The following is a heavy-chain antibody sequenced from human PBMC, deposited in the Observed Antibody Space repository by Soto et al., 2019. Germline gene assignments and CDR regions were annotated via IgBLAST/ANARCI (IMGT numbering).Heavy chain of an antibody. J-gene: IGHJ4*02. V-gene: IGHV3-23*01. CDR3: AKVSNKWAVAQRGYFDY. CDR1: GFTFSNYA. CDR2: ISATGST. Sequence: EVQVLDSGGGLVQPGGSQRLSCEASGFTFSNYAMSWVRQAPGKGLEWVSTISATGSTLYADSVKGRFTISRDNSKNTGYLQMNLLRAEDTAVYYCAKVSNKWAVAQRGYFDYWGQGTLVTVSS. D-gene: IGHD6-19*01.